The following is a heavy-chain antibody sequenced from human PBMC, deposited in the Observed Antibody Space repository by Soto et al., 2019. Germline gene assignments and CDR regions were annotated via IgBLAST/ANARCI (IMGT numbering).Heavy chain of an antibody. CDR3: AREGSSSWYDTEYFQH. J-gene: IGHJ1*01. Sequence: QVQLVQSGAEVKKPGASVKVSCKASGYTFTSYAMHWVRQAPGQRLEWMGWINAGNGNTKYSQKFQGRVTITRDTSASTADMELSSLRSEDTAVYYCAREGSSSWYDTEYFQHWGQGTLVTVSS. CDR1: GYTFTSYA. V-gene: IGHV1-3*01. D-gene: IGHD6-13*01. CDR2: INAGNGNT.